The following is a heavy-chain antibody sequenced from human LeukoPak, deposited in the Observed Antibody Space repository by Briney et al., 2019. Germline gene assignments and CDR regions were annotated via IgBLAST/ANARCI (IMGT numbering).Heavy chain of an antibody. J-gene: IGHJ5*02. D-gene: IGHD1-26*01. CDR3: AKDYWYSGAFPQPVIS. V-gene: IGHV3-23*01. CDR1: GFTFSNYG. CDR2: IRGSGENT. Sequence: GGTLRLSCAASGFTFSNYGMSWVRQAPGKGLEWVPGIRGSGENTYYADSVKGRFTISRDNSKNTLYLQMKSLRAEDTAFHYCAKDYWYSGAFPQPVISWGQGTLVTVSS.